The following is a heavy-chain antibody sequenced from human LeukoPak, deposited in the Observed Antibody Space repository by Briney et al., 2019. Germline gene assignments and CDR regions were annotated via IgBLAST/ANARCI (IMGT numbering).Heavy chain of an antibody. V-gene: IGHV3-20*04. CDR2: INENGGSP. J-gene: IGHJ6*04. Sequence: PVGSLRLSCEASGFTFDDYGMSWVRQVPGRGLEWVSGINENGGSPGYADSVKGRFTISRDNAKNSLYLQMNSLRAEDTAVYYCAELGITMIGGVWGKGTTVTISS. CDR1: GFTFDDYG. D-gene: IGHD3-10*02. CDR3: AELGITMIGGV.